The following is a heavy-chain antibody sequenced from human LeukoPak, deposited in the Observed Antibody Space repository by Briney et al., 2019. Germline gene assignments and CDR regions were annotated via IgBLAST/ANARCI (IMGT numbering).Heavy chain of an antibody. D-gene: IGHD2-15*01. CDR1: GFTFDDSW. J-gene: IGHJ4*02. Sequence: GGSLRLSCAASGFTFDDSWVHWVRQAPGKGLVWVARISPNGSVRSNADSVQGRFTISRDNSKNTLYLQMNSLRAEDTAIYYCAKETLGYCSGGSCQGLNYWGQGTLVTVSS. CDR3: AKETLGYCSGGSCQGLNY. V-gene: IGHV3-74*01. CDR2: ISPNGSVR.